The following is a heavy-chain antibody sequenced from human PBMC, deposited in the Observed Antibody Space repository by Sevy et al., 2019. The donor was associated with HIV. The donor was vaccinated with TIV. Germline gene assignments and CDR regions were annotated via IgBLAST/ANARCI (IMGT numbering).Heavy chain of an antibody. J-gene: IGHJ5*02. Sequence: SETLSLTCTVSGGSISSYYWSWIRQPAGKGLEWIGRIYTSGSTNYNPSLKSRVTMSVDTSKNQFSLKLSSVTAADTAGYYCARDLGLRDILTGYYTNWFDPWGQGTLVTVSS. CDR3: ARDLGLRDILTGYYTNWFDP. CDR2: IYTSGST. V-gene: IGHV4-4*07. CDR1: GGSISSYY. D-gene: IGHD3-9*01.